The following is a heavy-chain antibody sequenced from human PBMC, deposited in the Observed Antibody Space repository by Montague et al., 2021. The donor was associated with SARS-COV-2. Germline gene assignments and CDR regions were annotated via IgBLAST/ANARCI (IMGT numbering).Heavy chain of an antibody. CDR1: GGSFSSGDYY. J-gene: IGHJ4*02. V-gene: IGHV4-39*01. CDR2: IHYAGSA. D-gene: IGHD3-16*01. Sequence: SETLSLTCSVSGGSFSSGDYYWGWIRQAPGKGLEWIGDIHYAGSAXYNPSLRSRVTISVDTSKNQFSLKLNSVTAADTAVYYCAATYNGNRYYFDHWGQGTLVTVSP. CDR3: AATYNGNRYYFDH.